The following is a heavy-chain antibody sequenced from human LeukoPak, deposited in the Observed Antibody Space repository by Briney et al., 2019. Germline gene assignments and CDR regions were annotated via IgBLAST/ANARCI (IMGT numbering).Heavy chain of an antibody. CDR1: GYTFTSYY. J-gene: IGHJ5*02. CDR2: INPSGGST. D-gene: IGHD6-19*01. V-gene: IGHV1-46*01. Sequence: ASVKVSCKASGYTFTSYYMHWVRQAPGQGLEWMGIINPSGGSTSYAQKFQGRVTMTRDTSTSTVYMELSSLRSEDTAVYYCARVAQAVAGNYWFDPWGQGTLVTVSS. CDR3: ARVAQAVAGNYWFDP.